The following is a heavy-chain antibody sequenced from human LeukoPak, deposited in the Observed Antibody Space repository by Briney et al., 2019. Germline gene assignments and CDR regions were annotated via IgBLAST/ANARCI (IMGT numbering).Heavy chain of an antibody. CDR2: INHSGST. CDR1: GGSFSGYY. D-gene: IGHD1-26*01. CDR3: ARVGSLRWYSYYLDV. J-gene: IGHJ6*03. Sequence: SETLSLTCAVYGGSFSGYYWSWIRQPPGKGLEWIGEINHSGSTNYNPSLKSRVTISVDTSKNQFSLKLSSVTAADTAVYFCARVGSLRWYSYYLDVWGKGTTVTVSS. V-gene: IGHV4-34*01.